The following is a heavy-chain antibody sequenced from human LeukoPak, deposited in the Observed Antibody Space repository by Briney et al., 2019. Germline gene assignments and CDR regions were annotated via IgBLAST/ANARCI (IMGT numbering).Heavy chain of an antibody. Sequence: SETLSLTCTVSGGSISSYYWSWIRQPPGKGLEWIGYIYYSGSTNYNPSLKSRVTISVDTSKNQFSLKLSSVTAADTAVYYCAGLLRDFWSGYYARFDYWGQGTLVTVSS. D-gene: IGHD3-3*01. CDR1: GGSISSYY. CDR2: IYYSGST. J-gene: IGHJ4*02. CDR3: AGLLRDFWSGYYARFDY. V-gene: IGHV4-59*12.